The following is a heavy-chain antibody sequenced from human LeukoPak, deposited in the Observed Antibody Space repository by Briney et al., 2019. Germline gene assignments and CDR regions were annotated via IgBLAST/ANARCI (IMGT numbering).Heavy chain of an antibody. Sequence: SETLSLTCTVSGGSISSGGYYWRWIRQPPGKGLEWIGYIYHSGSTYHNPSLKSRVTISVDRSKNQFSLKLSSVTAADTAVYYCARDLRRSEGYMDVWGKGTTVTVSS. CDR1: GGSISSGGYY. CDR2: IYHSGST. V-gene: IGHV4-30-2*01. CDR3: ARDLRRSEGYMDV. J-gene: IGHJ6*03. D-gene: IGHD3-16*02.